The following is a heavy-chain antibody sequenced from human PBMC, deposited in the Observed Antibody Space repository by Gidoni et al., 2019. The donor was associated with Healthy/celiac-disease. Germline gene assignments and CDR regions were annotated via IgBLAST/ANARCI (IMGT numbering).Heavy chain of an antibody. CDR2: IYYSGST. Sequence: HLQLQESGPGLVKPSETLSLTCPVSVGSISSSSYYWGWIRQPPGKGLEWIGSIYYSGSTYYNPSLKSRVTISVDTSKNQFSLKLSSVTAADTAVYYCARDFIAVAGDAFDIWGQGTMVTVSS. V-gene: IGHV4-39*01. CDR1: VGSISSSSYY. CDR3: ARDFIAVAGDAFDI. D-gene: IGHD6-19*01. J-gene: IGHJ3*02.